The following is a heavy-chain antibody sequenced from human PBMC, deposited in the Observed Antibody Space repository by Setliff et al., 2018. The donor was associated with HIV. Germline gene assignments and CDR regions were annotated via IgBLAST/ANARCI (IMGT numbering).Heavy chain of an antibody. J-gene: IGHJ4*02. CDR3: AREERYYGGKGALDY. CDR1: GYTFTAYY. V-gene: IGHV1-2*06. CDR2: INSNNGGT. Sequence: GASVKVSCKTSGYTFTAYYIHWVRQAPGQGLEWMGRINSNNGGTKYAQNFQGRVTMTRDTSITTAYMELSSLISDDTAVYYCAREERYYGGKGALDYWGQGMLVTVSS. D-gene: IGHD3-10*01.